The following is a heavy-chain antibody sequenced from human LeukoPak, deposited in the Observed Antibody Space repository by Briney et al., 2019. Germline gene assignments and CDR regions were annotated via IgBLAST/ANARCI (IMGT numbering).Heavy chain of an antibody. V-gene: IGHV3-30*18. CDR3: AKDSPLPSTGGGKDDY. D-gene: IGHD4-17*01. CDR2: ISYDGSNK. CDR1: GFTFSTYG. Sequence: GSFLRLSCAASGFTFSTYGMLWVRQAPGKGLEWVAVISYDGSNKYYADSVKGRFTISRDNSKNTLYLQMNSLRAEDTAVYYCAKDSPLPSTGGGKDDYWGQGTLVTVSS. J-gene: IGHJ4*02.